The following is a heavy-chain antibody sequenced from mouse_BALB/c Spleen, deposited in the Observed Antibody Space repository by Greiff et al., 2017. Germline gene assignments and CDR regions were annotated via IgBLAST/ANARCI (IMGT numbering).Heavy chain of an antibody. CDR2: IDPANGNT. CDR1: GFNIKDTY. CDR3: ARDNYGAMDY. D-gene: IGHD1-1*01. V-gene: IGHV14-3*02. J-gene: IGHJ4*01. Sequence: VHVKQSGAELVKPGASVKLSCTASGFNIKDTYMHWVKQRPEQGLEWIGRIDPANGNTKYDPKFQGKATITADTSSNTAYLQLSSLTSEDTAVYYCARDNYGAMDYWGQGTSVTVSS.